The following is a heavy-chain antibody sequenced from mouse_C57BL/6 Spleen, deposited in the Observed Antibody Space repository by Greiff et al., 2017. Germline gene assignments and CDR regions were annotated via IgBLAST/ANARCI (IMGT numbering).Heavy chain of an antibody. Sequence: VQLQQPGAELVKPGASVKLSCKASGYTFTSYWMQWVKQRPGQGLEWIGEISPSDSYTNYNQKFKGKATLTVDTSSSTAYMQLSSLTSEDSAVYYCARNGYDWFAYWGQGTLVTVSA. CDR2: ISPSDSYT. V-gene: IGHV1-50*01. D-gene: IGHD2-2*01. CDR3: ARNGYDWFAY. J-gene: IGHJ3*01. CDR1: GYTFTSYW.